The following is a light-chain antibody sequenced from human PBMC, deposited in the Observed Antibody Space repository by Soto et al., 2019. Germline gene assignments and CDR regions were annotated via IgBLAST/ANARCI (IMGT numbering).Light chain of an antibody. CDR1: QTIGNY. CDR2: MTW. J-gene: IGKJ5*01. V-gene: IGKV1-39*01. Sequence: DIQMTQSPSSLSASVGDRVSITCRASQTIGNYLNWFQQKPGEAPKLLIYMTWNLQSGVPSRFSGSGSGTDFTLTINNLQPEDFATYYCQQGYDDTPITFGQGTRLDI. CDR3: QQGYDDTPIT.